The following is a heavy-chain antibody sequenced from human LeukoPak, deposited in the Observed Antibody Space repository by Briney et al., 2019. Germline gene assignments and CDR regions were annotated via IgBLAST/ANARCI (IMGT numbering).Heavy chain of an antibody. D-gene: IGHD2-2*01. CDR1: AFIFSGHW. Sequence: GGSLRLSCEGSAFIFSGHWMNWVRKTPGKGLEWVASIKEDGSERQYVDSVKGRFSISRDNTKGSLFLQLNSLRAEDTAVYYCARAPFLYCSSTSCLTTYYYYGMDVWGQGTTVTVSS. V-gene: IGHV3-7*03. J-gene: IGHJ6*02. CDR3: ARAPFLYCSSTSCLTTYYYYGMDV. CDR2: IKEDGSER.